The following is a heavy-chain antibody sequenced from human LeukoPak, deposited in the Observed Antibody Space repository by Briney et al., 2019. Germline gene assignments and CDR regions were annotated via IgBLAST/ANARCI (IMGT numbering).Heavy chain of an antibody. J-gene: IGHJ4*02. CDR3: ARRTYSSSSSLFDY. D-gene: IGHD6-6*01. CDR1: GYTFTTYG. V-gene: IGHV1-18*01. Sequence: ASVKVSCEASGYTFTTYGISWVRQPPTQGLEWMAWISAYNGNTNYAQNLQGRFTMTTDTSTTTAYMELRSLRSDDTAFYYCARRTYSSSSSLFDYWGQGTLVTV. CDR2: ISAYNGNT.